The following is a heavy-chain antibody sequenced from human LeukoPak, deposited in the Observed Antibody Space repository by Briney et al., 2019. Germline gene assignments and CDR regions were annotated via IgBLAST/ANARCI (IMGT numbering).Heavy chain of an antibody. V-gene: IGHV4-39*07. D-gene: IGHD6-6*01. CDR1: GGSISSSSYY. Sequence: SETLSLTCTVSGGSISSSSYYWGWIRQPPGKGLEWIGSIYHSGSTYYNPSLKSRVTISVDTSKNQFSLKLSSVTAADTAVYYCASTGREYSSSSYYYYYYMDVWGKGTTVTVSS. CDR2: IYHSGST. J-gene: IGHJ6*03. CDR3: ASTGREYSSSSYYYYYYMDV.